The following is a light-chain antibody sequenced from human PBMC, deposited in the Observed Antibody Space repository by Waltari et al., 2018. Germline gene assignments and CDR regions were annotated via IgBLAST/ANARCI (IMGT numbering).Light chain of an antibody. CDR3: QQYNHLYS. V-gene: IGKV3-15*01. CDR1: QSISKN. Sequence: EIVLTQSPVPLSVSPGESATLSHRASQSISKNLAWYQQKTGHAPSPLIYGASTRATGIPARFSGSGSGTEFTLTISNLQTEDFAVYYCQQYNHLYSFGQGTKLEIK. J-gene: IGKJ2*03. CDR2: GAS.